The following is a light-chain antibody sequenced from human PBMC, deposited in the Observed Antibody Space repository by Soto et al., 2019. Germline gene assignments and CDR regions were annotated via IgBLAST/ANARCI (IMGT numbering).Light chain of an antibody. CDR2: DDS. CDR1: NIGSKS. J-gene: IGLJ1*01. CDR3: QVWDSSSDHRGV. Sequence: SYELTQPPSVSVAPGQTARITCWGNNIGSKSVHGYQQKPGQAPVLVVYDDSDRPPEIPERFSGSNSGNTATLTISRVEAGDEADYYCQVWDSSSDHRGVFGTGTKLTV. V-gene: IGLV3-21*02.